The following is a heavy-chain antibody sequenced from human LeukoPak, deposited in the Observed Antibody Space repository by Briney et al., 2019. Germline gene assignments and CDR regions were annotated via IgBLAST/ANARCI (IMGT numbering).Heavy chain of an antibody. CDR1: GGSISSSRYY. Sequence: SETLSLTCTVSGGSISSSRYYWGWIRQPPGKGLEWIGSIYYSGSTYYNPSLKSRVTISVDTSKNQFSLKLSSVTAADTAVYYCARPSYYYDSSGYPGAFDIWGQGTMVTVSS. CDR3: ARPSYYYDSSGYPGAFDI. J-gene: IGHJ3*02. V-gene: IGHV4-39*01. D-gene: IGHD3-22*01. CDR2: IYYSGST.